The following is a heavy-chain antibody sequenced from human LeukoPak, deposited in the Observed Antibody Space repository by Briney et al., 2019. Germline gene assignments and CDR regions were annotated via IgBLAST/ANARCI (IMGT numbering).Heavy chain of an antibody. CDR3: ARQTTMGVLRPHLFES. CDR1: VGSFNSRDYF. D-gene: IGHD3-16*01. Sequence: SETLSLICTVSVGSFNSRDYFWGWIRQPPGEGLGWVGSIYYIGSTYYNPSLKSRVTISVDTSKTHFSLKLNSVTAADTAVYYCARQTTMGVLRPHLFESWGQGTMVTVSS. J-gene: IGHJ4*02. V-gene: IGHV4-39*01. CDR2: IYYIGST.